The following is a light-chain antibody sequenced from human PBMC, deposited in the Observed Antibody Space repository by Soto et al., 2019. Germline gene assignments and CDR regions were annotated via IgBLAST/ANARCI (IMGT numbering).Light chain of an antibody. CDR3: QQYNSYSRYT. CDR2: DAS. Sequence: DIQMTQSPSTLSASEGDRVTITCRASQSISSWLAWYQQKPGKAPKLLIYDASSLESGVPSRFSGSGSGTEFTLTISSLQPDDFATYYCQQYNSYSRYTFGQGTKLEIK. CDR1: QSISSW. J-gene: IGKJ2*01. V-gene: IGKV1-5*01.